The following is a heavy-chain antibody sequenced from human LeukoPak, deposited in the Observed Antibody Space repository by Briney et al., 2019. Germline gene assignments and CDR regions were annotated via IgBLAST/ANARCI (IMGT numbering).Heavy chain of an antibody. CDR3: ARVRASTKYYGPRRYYFDY. J-gene: IGHJ4*02. CDR2: INPSGGST. Sequence: ASVKVSCKASGYTFTSYYMHWVRQAPGQGLEWMGIINPSGGSTSYAQKFQGRVTMTRDTSTSTVYVELSSLRSEDTAVYYCARVRASTKYYGPRRYYFDYWGQGTLVTVSS. CDR1: GYTFTSYY. D-gene: IGHD3-10*01. V-gene: IGHV1-46*01.